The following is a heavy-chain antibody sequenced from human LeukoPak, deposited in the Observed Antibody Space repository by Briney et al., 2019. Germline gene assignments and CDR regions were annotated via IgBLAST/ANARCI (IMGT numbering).Heavy chain of an antibody. J-gene: IGHJ4*02. V-gene: IGHV3-7*03. CDR2: VGKDGSEK. CDR3: ARDVDTNF. D-gene: IGHD2-21*01. Sequence: PGGSLRLSCAASGFIFSNFWMTWVRQVPGKGLEWVANVGKDGSEKHYVDSVRGRFTISRDNAKNSVYLQTSGLRGEDTAIYYCARDVDTNFWGQGTLVTVSS. CDR1: GFIFSNFW.